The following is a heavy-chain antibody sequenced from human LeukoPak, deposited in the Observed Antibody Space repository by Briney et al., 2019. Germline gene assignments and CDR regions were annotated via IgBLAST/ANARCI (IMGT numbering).Heavy chain of an antibody. J-gene: IGHJ4*02. V-gene: IGHV3-48*04. CDR1: GFTFTSYS. Sequence: GGSLRLSCAASGFTFTSYSMNWVRQAPGKGLEWVSYISSDRNTIYYADSVKGRFTISRDNSKNSLYLQMSSLRAEDTAVYYCAQSFDNWGQGTLITVSS. CDR3: AQSFDN. CDR2: ISSDRNTI.